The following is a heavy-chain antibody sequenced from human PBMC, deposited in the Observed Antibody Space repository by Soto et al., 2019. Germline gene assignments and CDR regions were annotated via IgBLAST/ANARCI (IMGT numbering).Heavy chain of an antibody. V-gene: IGHV3-23*01. Sequence: GGSLRLSCAASGFTFSSYAMSWVRQAPGKGLEWVSAISGSGGSTYYADSVKGRFTISRDNSKNTLYLQMNSLRAEDTAVYYCAKGSEYSGYRGRGVSDDAFDIWGQGTMVTVSS. CDR2: ISGSGGST. CDR1: GFTFSSYA. J-gene: IGHJ3*02. D-gene: IGHD5-12*01. CDR3: AKGSEYSGYRGRGVSDDAFDI.